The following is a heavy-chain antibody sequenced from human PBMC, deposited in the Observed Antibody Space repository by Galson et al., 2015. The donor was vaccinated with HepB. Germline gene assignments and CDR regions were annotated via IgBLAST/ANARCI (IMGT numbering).Heavy chain of an antibody. V-gene: IGHV5-51*01. Sequence: QSGAEVKKPGESLKISCKGSGYSFTSYWIGWVRQMPGKGLEWMGIIYPGDSDTRYSPSFQGQVTISADKSISTAYLQWSSLKASDTAMYYCARPGERITMVRGYDAFDIWGQGTMVTVSS. CDR2: IYPGDSDT. CDR3: ARPGERITMVRGYDAFDI. J-gene: IGHJ3*02. D-gene: IGHD3-10*01. CDR1: GYSFTSYW.